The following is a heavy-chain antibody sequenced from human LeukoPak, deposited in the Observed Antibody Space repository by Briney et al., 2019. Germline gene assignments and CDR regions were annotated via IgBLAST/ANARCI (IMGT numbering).Heavy chain of an antibody. CDR3: ARWEGNGYYFDY. CDR1: GFTFSRFW. V-gene: IGHV3-7*01. J-gene: IGHJ4*02. Sequence: GGSLRLSCAASGFTFSRFWMSWVRQAPGKGLEWVANIKQDGSEEYYVDSVKGRFTISRDNGKNSLYLQMNSLRAEDTAVYYCARWEGNGYYFDYRGQGTLVTVSS. CDR2: IKQDGSEE. D-gene: IGHD2-8*01.